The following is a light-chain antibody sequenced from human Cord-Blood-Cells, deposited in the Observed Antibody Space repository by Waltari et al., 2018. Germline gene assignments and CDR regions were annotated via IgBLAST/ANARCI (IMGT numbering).Light chain of an antibody. J-gene: IGKJ3*01. Sequence: EIVLTQSPGTLSLSPGETATLSCRASQSVSSSYLAWYQQKPGQAPRLLIYGASSTATGIPDRFSGSGSGTDFTLTISRLEPEDCAVYYCQQYGSSVAVPKFGRGTKVDIK. V-gene: IGKV3-20*01. CDR2: GAS. CDR3: QQYGSSVAVPK. CDR1: QSVSSSY.